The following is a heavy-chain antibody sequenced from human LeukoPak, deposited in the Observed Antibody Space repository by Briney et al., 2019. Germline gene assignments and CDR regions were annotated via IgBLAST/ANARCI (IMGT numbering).Heavy chain of an antibody. CDR3: ARGAAVAGLAYYYYMDV. J-gene: IGHJ6*03. CDR1: GGTFSSYA. CDR2: IIPIFGTA. V-gene: IGHV1-69*05. D-gene: IGHD6-19*01. Sequence: SVKVSCKASGGTFSSYAISWVRQAPGQGLEWMGGIIPIFGTANYAQKFQGRVTITTDESTSTAYMELSSLISEDTAVYYCARGAAVAGLAYYYYMDVWGKGTTVTVSS.